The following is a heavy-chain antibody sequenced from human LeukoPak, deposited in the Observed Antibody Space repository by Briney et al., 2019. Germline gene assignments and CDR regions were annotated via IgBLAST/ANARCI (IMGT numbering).Heavy chain of an antibody. J-gene: IGHJ6*02. D-gene: IGHD5-18*01. CDR3: ARESGYSYGYGPDYYYYGMDV. CDR1: GGSISSYY. CDR2: IYYSGST. V-gene: IGHV4-59*01. Sequence: SETVSLTCTVSGGSISSYYWGWIRQAPEKGLEWIGYIYYSGSTNYNPSLKSRVTISVDTSKNQFSLKLSSVTAADTAVYYCARESGYSYGYGPDYYYYGMDVWGQGTTVTVSS.